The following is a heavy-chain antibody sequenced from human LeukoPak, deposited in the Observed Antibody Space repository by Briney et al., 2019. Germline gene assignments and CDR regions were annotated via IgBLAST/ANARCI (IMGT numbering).Heavy chain of an antibody. CDR1: GFTVSSTY. CDR2: IYSGGNI. J-gene: IGHJ4*02. Sequence: GGSLRLSCAASGFTVSSTYMSWVRQAPGKGLEWVSVIYSGGNIYYIDSVKGRFTISRDASKNTLYLQMNSLRAEDTAVYFCASRHCSGGGCYFAGADPFDYWGLGTLVTVSS. D-gene: IGHD2-15*01. V-gene: IGHV3-53*01. CDR3: ASRHCSGGGCYFAGADPFDY.